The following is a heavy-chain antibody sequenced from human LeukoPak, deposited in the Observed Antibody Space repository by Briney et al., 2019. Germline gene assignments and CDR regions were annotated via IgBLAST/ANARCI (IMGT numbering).Heavy chain of an antibody. V-gene: IGHV4-31*03. D-gene: IGHD1-26*01. CDR3: ARAVSGSYYLNYYYGMDV. Sequence: PSQTLSPTCTVSGGSISSGGYYCSWLRQHPGKGLEWIGYIYYSGSTYYNPSLKSRVTTSVDTSKNQFSLKLSSVTAADTAVYYWARAVSGSYYLNYYYGMDVWGQGTTVTVSS. CDR2: IYYSGST. J-gene: IGHJ6*02. CDR1: GGSISSGGYY.